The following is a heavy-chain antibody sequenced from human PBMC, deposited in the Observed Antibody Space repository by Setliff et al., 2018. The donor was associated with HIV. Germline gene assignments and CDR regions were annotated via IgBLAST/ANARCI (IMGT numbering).Heavy chain of an antibody. CDR3: ARARGSTLYINTFDS. D-gene: IGHD3-16*01. CDR1: GGSVNSQSDY. Sequence: SETLSFTCTVSGGSVNSQSDYWTWIRQPAGKGLEWLGHIYISRSTNYNPSFKGRVAMSVDRSKNQFSLKLSSVTAADTAVYHCARARGSTLYINTFDSWGQGTQVTVSS. V-gene: IGHV4-61*09. J-gene: IGHJ4*02. CDR2: IYISRST.